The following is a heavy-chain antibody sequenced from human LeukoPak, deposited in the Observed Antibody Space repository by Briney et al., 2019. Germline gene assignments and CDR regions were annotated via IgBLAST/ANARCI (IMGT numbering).Heavy chain of an antibody. V-gene: IGHV1-18*01. J-gene: IGHJ4*02. CDR3: ARGGTSGWRTPNDDY. CDR1: GYTFTTYG. CDR2: SSPYNGNT. D-gene: IGHD6-19*01. Sequence: ASVKVSCKASGYTFTTYGISWVRQAPGQGLEWMGWSSPYNGNTNYAQKLRGRVTMTTDTSTSTSYMELRSLRSDDTAVYYCARGGTSGWRTPNDDYWGQGTLVTVSS.